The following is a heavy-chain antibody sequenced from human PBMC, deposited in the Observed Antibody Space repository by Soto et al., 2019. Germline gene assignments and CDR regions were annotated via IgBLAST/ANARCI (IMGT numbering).Heavy chain of an antibody. Sequence: SETLSLTCSVSGGSFSSDSFIWSWVRQFPGKGLEWIGYINYSGATYYNPSLRSRITMSVDTSKNQFSLNLSSVTAADTAVYYCARDHKWDGMDVWGQGTTVTVSS. J-gene: IGHJ6*02. V-gene: IGHV4-31*03. CDR1: GGSFSSDSFI. D-gene: IGHD1-26*01. CDR3: ARDHKWDGMDV. CDR2: INYSGAT.